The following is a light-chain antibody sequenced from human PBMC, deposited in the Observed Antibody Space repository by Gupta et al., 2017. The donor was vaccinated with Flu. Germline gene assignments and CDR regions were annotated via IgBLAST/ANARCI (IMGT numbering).Light chain of an antibody. V-gene: IGKV3-11*01. CDR1: QSVSSY. Sequence: GERATLSCRASQSVSSYLARYQQKPGQAPRLLIYDASNRATGIPARFSGSGSGTDFTLTISSLEPEDFAVYYCQQRSNWLGTFGGGTKVEIK. CDR2: DAS. CDR3: QQRSNWLGT. J-gene: IGKJ4*01.